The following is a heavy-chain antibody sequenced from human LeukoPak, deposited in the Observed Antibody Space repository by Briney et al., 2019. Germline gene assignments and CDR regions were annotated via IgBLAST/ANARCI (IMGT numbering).Heavy chain of an antibody. D-gene: IGHD4-17*01. CDR3: ARVEDDYVLFDY. CDR2: INHSGST. V-gene: IGHV4-34*01. CDR1: GGSFSGYY. Sequence: SETLSLTCAVYGGSFSGYYWSWIRQPPGKGLEWIGEINHSGSTYYNPSLKSRVTISVDTSKNQFSLKLSSVTAADTAVYYCARVEDDYVLFDYWGQGTLVTVSS. J-gene: IGHJ4*02.